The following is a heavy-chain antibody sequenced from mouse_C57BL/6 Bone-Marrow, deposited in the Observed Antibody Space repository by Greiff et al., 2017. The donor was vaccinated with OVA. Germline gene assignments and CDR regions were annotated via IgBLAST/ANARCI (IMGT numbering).Heavy chain of an antibody. CDR3: ARADGYYRYFDV. Sequence: EVKLVESGGGLVQSGRSLRLSCATSGFTFSDFYMEWVRQAPGKGLEWIAASRNKANDYTTEYSASVKGRFIVSRDTSQSILYLQMNALRAEDTAIYYCARADGYYRYFDVWGTGTTVTVSS. CDR2: SRNKANDYTT. J-gene: IGHJ1*03. CDR1: GFTFSDFY. D-gene: IGHD2-3*01. V-gene: IGHV7-1*01.